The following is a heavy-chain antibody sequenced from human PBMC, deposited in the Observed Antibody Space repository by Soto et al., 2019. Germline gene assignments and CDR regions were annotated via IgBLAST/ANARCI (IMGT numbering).Heavy chain of an antibody. CDR1: GGTFSSYA. D-gene: IGHD3-3*01. CDR3: ATRMYYDFWSGYSFFDY. V-gene: IGHV1-69*06. CDR2: IIPIFGTA. Sequence: SVKVSCKASGGTFSSYAISWVRQAPGQGLEWMGGIIPIFGTANYAQKFQGRVTITADKSTSTAYMELSSLRSEDTAVYYCATRMYYDFWSGYSFFDYWGQGTPVTVSS. J-gene: IGHJ4*02.